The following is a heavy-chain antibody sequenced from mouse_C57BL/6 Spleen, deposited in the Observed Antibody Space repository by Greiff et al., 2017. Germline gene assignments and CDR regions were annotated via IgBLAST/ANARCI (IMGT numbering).Heavy chain of an antibody. Sequence: EVLLVESEGGLVQPGSSMKLSCTASGFTFSDYYMAWVRQVPEKGLEWVANINYDGSSTYYLDSLKSRFIISRDNAKNILYLQMSSLKAEDTATYYCARDGNDYHAMDYWGQGTSVTVSS. CDR1: GFTFSDYY. D-gene: IGHD4-1*01. CDR2: INYDGSST. J-gene: IGHJ4*01. CDR3: ARDGNDYHAMDY. V-gene: IGHV5-16*01.